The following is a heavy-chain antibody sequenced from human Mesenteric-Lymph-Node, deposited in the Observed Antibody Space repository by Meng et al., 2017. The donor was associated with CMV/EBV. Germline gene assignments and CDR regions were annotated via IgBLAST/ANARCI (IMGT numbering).Heavy chain of an antibody. CDR1: GFTFSSYA. V-gene: IGHV3-23*01. J-gene: IGHJ4*02. CDR2: ISGSGGST. CDR3: AKDPNDFWNGYYGPHFDC. D-gene: IGHD3/OR15-3a*01. Sequence: GESLKISCAASGFTFSSYAMSWVRQAPGKGLEWVSAISGSGGSTYYADSVKGRFTISRDNSKNTLYLQMNSLRVEDTAVYYCAKDPNDFWNGYYGPHFDCRGQGTLVTVSS.